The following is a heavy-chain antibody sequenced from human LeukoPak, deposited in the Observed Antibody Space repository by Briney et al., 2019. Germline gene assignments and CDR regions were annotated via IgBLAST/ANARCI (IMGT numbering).Heavy chain of an antibody. V-gene: IGHV4-39*07. Sequence: SETLSLTCTVSGGSISSSSYYWGWIRQPPGKGLEWIGSIYYSGSTYYNPSLKSRVTISVDTSKNQFSLKLSSVTAADTAVYYCARWGAAAEGWFDPWGQGTLVTVSS. CDR3: ARWGAAAEGWFDP. D-gene: IGHD6-13*01. CDR1: GGSISSSSYY. CDR2: IYYSGST. J-gene: IGHJ5*02.